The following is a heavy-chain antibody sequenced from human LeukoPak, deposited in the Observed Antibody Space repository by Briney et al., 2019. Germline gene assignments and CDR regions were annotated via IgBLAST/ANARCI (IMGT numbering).Heavy chain of an antibody. D-gene: IGHD6-13*01. J-gene: IGHJ6*02. CDR2: IYHSGST. CDR3: ASYSSSWSFQYYYYGMDV. CDR1: GYSISSGYY. Sequence: SETLSLTCAVSGYSISSGYYWGWIRQPPGKGLEWIGSIYHSGSTYYNPSLKSRVTISVDTSKNQFSLKLSSVTAADTAVYYCASYSSSWSFQYYYYGMDVWGQGTTVTVSS. V-gene: IGHV4-38-2*01.